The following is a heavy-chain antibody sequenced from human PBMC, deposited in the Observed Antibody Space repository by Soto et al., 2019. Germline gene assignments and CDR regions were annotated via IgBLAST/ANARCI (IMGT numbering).Heavy chain of an antibody. CDR3: AKVPRTRSYYYGSGSYSVNYFDY. CDR1: GFTFSSYA. Sequence: GGSLRLSCAASGFTFSSYAMSWVRQAPGKGLEWVSAISGSGGSTYYADSVKGRFTISRDNSKNTLYLQMNSLRAEDTAVYYCAKVPRTRSYYYGSGSYSVNYFDYWGQGTLVTVSS. CDR2: ISGSGGST. D-gene: IGHD3-10*01. V-gene: IGHV3-23*01. J-gene: IGHJ4*02.